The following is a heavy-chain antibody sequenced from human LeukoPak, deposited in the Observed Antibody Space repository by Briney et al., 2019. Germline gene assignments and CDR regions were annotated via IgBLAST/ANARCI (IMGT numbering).Heavy chain of an antibody. Sequence: GRCLRLSCVPSGLTLSSYGMHWVRHAQARGMECVAVISYDGSNKYYADSVKGRFTISRDNSKNTLYLQMNSLRAEDTAVYYCARALGGYNYMDVWGQGTTVTVSS. V-gene: IGHV3-30-3*01. CDR1: GLTLSSYG. CDR3: ARALGGYNYMDV. D-gene: IGHD5-24*01. J-gene: IGHJ6*02. CDR2: ISYDGSNK.